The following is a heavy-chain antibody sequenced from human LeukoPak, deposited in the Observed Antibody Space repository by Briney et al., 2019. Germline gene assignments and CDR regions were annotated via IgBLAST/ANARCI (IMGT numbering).Heavy chain of an antibody. CDR1: GGSISSGGYY. CDR3: ARDLEGIDAFDI. Sequence: SETLSLTCTVSGGSISSGGYYWSWIRQHPGKGLEWIGYIYYSGSTYYNPSLKSRVTISVGTSKNQFSLKLSSVTAADTAVYYCARDLEGIDAFDIWGQGTMVTVSS. D-gene: IGHD1-1*01. CDR2: IYYSGST. V-gene: IGHV4-31*03. J-gene: IGHJ3*02.